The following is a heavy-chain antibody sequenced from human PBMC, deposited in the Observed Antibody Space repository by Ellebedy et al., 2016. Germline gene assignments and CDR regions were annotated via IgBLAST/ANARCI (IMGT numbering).Heavy chain of an antibody. CDR1: GSTFSSYW. CDR2: INEDGTDK. CDR3: VSFGSGY. V-gene: IGHV3-7*01. D-gene: IGHD1-26*01. J-gene: IGHJ4*02. Sequence: GESLKISXAASGSTFSSYWMHWVRQAPRKGLEWAANINEDGTDKNYVDSVKGRFTISRDNAKNSLYLQMNSLRAEDTAVYYCVSFGSGYWGQGTLVTVSS.